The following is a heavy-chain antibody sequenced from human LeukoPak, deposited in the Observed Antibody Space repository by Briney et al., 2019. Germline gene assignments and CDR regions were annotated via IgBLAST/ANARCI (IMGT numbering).Heavy chain of an antibody. D-gene: IGHD6-13*01. CDR2: VIPILGIA. J-gene: IGHJ6*02. Sequence: GASVKVSCKASGGTFSSYAISWVRQAPGQGLEWMGRVIPILGIANYAQKFQGRVTITADKSTSTAYMELSSLRSEDTAVYYCARGRIAAAGTGGDYYYYYGMDVWGQGTTVTVSS. CDR3: ARGRIAAAGTGGDYYYYYGMDV. CDR1: GGTFSSYA. V-gene: IGHV1-69*04.